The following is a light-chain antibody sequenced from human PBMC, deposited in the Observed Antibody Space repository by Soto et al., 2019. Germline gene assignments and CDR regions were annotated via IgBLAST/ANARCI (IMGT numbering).Light chain of an antibody. Sequence: EIVLTQSPGTLSLSPGERATLSCRASQSVSRSYLAWYQQKPGQAPRLLIYDASSRATGIPDRFSGSGSGTDFTLTISRLEPEDFAVYYCQQYNIWPPLYTFGQGTKL. CDR2: DAS. V-gene: IGKV3-20*01. CDR3: QQYNIWPPLYT. CDR1: QSVSRSY. J-gene: IGKJ2*01.